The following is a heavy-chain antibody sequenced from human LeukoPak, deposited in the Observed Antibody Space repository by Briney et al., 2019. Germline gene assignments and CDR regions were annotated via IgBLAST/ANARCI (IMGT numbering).Heavy chain of an antibody. CDR3: ARDGGRDYVFSFDY. V-gene: IGHV3-30*02. D-gene: IGHD4-17*01. Sequence: PGGSLRLSCAASGFTFSSYGMHWVRQAPGKGLEWVAFIRYDGSNKYYADSVKGRFTISRDNSKNTLYLQMNSLRAEDTAVYYCARDGGRDYVFSFDYWGQGTLVTVSS. CDR2: IRYDGSNK. CDR1: GFTFSSYG. J-gene: IGHJ4*02.